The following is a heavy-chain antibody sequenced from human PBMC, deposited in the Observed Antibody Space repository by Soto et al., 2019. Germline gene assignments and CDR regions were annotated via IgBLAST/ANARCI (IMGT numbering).Heavy chain of an antibody. V-gene: IGHV4-59*08. CDR3: ASRYGRAFDY. CDR1: GGSISSYY. CDR2: IYYSGST. Sequence: QVQLQESGPGLLKPSETLSLTCTVSGGSISSYYWSWIRQPPGKGLEWIGYIYYSGSTNYNPSLKSRVTISVDTSKTQFTLKLSSVTAAATAVYYCASRYGRAFDYWGQGTLVTVSS. J-gene: IGHJ4*02. D-gene: IGHD1-1*01.